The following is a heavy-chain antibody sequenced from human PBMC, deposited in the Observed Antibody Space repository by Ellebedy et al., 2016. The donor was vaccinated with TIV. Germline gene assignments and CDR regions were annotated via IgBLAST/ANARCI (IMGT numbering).Heavy chain of an antibody. D-gene: IGHD4-11*01. V-gene: IGHV3-48*04. CDR3: AREGRPPYTSHDY. J-gene: IGHJ4*02. CDR1: GFTFSSYS. Sequence: GESLKISCAASGFTFSSYSMNWVRQAPGKGLEWVSYISSSSSTIYYADSVKGRFTISRDNAKSSLYLQMNSLRAEDTAIYYCAREGRPPYTSHDYWGQGTLVTVSS. CDR2: ISSSSSTI.